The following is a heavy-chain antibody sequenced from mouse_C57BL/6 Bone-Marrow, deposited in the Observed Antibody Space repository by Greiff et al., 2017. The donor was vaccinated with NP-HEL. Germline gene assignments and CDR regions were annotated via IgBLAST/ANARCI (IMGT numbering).Heavy chain of an antibody. CDR1: GYTFTSYW. V-gene: IGHV1-69*01. J-gene: IGHJ4*01. CDR3: ASARLYYYVSSYLYAMDY. CDR2: IDPSDSYT. Sequence: QVQLQQPGAELVMPGASVKLSCKASGYTFTSYWMHWVKQRPGQGLEWIGEIDPSDSYTNYNQKFKGKSTLTVDKSSSTAYMQLSSLTSEDSAVYYCASARLYYYVSSYLYAMDYWGQGTSVTVSS. D-gene: IGHD1-1*01.